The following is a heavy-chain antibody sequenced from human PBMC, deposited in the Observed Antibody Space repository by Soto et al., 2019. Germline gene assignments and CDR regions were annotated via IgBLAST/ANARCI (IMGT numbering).Heavy chain of an antibody. CDR1: GGTFSSYA. J-gene: IGHJ6*02. CDR2: IIPIFGTA. D-gene: IGHD2-2*01. CDR3: ARGGKGCSSTSCPLHYYYYYGMDV. V-gene: IGHV1-69*13. Sequence: SVKVSCKASGGTFSSYAISWVRQAPGQGLEWMGGIIPIFGTANYAQKFQGRVTITADESTSTAYMELSSLRSEDTAVYYCARGGKGCSSTSCPLHYYYYYGMDVWGQGTTVTVSS.